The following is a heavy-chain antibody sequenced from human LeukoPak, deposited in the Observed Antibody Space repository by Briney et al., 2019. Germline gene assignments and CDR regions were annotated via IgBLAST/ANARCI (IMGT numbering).Heavy chain of an antibody. CDR2: INPNGGGT. Sequence: ASVKVSCKASGYTFTGYYMHWVRQAPGQGLEWMGRINPNGGGTNYAQKFQGRVTMTRDTSISTAYMELSRLRSDDTAVYYCARDMDHVVATSPFDYWGQGTLVTVSS. D-gene: IGHD5-12*01. CDR3: ARDMDHVVATSPFDY. V-gene: IGHV1-2*06. J-gene: IGHJ4*02. CDR1: GYTFTGYY.